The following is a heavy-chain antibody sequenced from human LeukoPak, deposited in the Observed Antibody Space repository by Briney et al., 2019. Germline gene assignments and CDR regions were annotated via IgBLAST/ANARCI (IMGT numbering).Heavy chain of an antibody. CDR2: ISGSGGST. V-gene: IGHV3-23*01. Sequence: GGSLRLSCEASGLTFSSYAMSWVRQAPGKGLEWVSAISGSGGSTYYADSVKGRFTISRDNSKNTLYLQMNSLRAEDTAVYYCAKDSYYYGSGSFGDYWGQGTLVTVSS. J-gene: IGHJ4*02. CDR3: AKDSYYYGSGSFGDY. D-gene: IGHD3-10*01. CDR1: GLTFSSYA.